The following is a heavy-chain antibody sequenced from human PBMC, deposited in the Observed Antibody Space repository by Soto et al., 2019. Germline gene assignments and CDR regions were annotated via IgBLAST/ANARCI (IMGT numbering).Heavy chain of an antibody. Sequence: QVQLVESGGGVVQPGRSLRLSCAASGFTFSSYGMHWVRQAPGKGLEWVAVIWYDGSNKYYADSVKGRFTISRDNSKNTLYLQMNSLRAEDTAVYYCVRGNDAFDIWGLGTMVTVSS. CDR1: GFTFSSYG. V-gene: IGHV3-33*01. CDR3: VRGNDAFDI. CDR2: IWYDGSNK. J-gene: IGHJ3*02. D-gene: IGHD5-12*01.